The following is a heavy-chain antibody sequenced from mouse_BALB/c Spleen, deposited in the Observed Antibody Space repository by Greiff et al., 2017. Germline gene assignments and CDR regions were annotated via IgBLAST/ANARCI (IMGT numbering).Heavy chain of an antibody. Sequence: EVMLVESGGGLVQPGGSLRLSCATSGFTFTDYYMSWVRQPPGKALEWLGFIRNKANGYTTEYSASVKGRFTISRDNSQSILYLQMNTLRAEDSATYYCARDNGGVDYWGQGTTLTVSS. CDR3: ARDNGGVDY. V-gene: IGHV7-3*02. CDR1: GFTFTDYY. CDR2: IRNKANGYTT. J-gene: IGHJ2*01.